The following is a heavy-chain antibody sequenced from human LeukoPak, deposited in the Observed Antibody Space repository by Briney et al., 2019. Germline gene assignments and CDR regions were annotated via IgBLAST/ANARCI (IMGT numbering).Heavy chain of an antibody. V-gene: IGHV1-69*13. D-gene: IGHD3-10*01. Sequence: SVKVSCKATGGTFSSYAISWVRQAPGQGLEWMGGIIPIFGTANYAQKFQGRVTITADESTSTAYMELSSLRSEDTAVYYCARTLRFGPGGYYGMDVWGKGTTVTVSS. CDR2: IIPIFGTA. J-gene: IGHJ6*04. CDR1: GGTFSSYA. CDR3: ARTLRFGPGGYYGMDV.